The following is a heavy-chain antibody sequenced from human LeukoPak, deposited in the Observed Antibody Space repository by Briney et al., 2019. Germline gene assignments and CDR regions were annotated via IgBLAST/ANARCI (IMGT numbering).Heavy chain of an antibody. J-gene: IGHJ4*02. D-gene: IGHD2-15*01. CDR3: ARDSLVVVATIDY. Sequence: SQTLSLTCTVSGYSISSGYYWGWIRHPPGKGLEWIGSLYHSGSTYYNPSLKSRVTISVDTSKNQFSLKLSSVTAADTAVYYCARDSLVVVATIDYWGQGTLVTVSS. V-gene: IGHV4-38-2*02. CDR1: GYSISSGYY. CDR2: LYHSGST.